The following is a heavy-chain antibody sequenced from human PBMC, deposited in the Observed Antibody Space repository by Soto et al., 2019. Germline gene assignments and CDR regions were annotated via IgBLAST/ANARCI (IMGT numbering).Heavy chain of an antibody. Sequence: SETLSLTCAVYGGSFSGYYWSWIRQPPGKGLEWIGEINHSGSTNYNPSLKSRVTISVDTSKNQFSLKLSSVTAADTAVYYYARGGYDFWSGYYSGLYYYYGMDVWGQGTTVTVSS. V-gene: IGHV4-34*01. CDR2: INHSGST. D-gene: IGHD3-3*01. CDR3: ARGGYDFWSGYYSGLYYYYGMDV. J-gene: IGHJ6*02. CDR1: GGSFSGYY.